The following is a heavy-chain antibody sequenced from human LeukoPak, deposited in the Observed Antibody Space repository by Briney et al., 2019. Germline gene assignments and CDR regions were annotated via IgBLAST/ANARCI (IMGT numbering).Heavy chain of an antibody. D-gene: IGHD3-9*01. CDR1: GYTFTSYG. CDR2: ISAYNGNT. CDR3: ARVDMLTGYYFFDY. J-gene: IGHJ4*02. Sequence: ASVKVSCKASGYTFTSYGISWVRQAPGQGLEWMGWISAYNGNTNYAQKLQGRVTMTTDTSTSTAYMELRSLRSDDTVVYYCARVDMLTGYYFFDYWGQGTLVTVSS. V-gene: IGHV1-18*01.